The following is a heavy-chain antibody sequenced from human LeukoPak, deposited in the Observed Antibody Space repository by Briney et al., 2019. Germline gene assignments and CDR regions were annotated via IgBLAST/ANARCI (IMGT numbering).Heavy chain of an antibody. CDR1: GFTFSTYS. CDR3: AKYPASGGYFDY. J-gene: IGHJ4*02. CDR2: ISGSGANT. D-gene: IGHD6-13*01. V-gene: IGHV3-23*01. Sequence: GGFLRLSCAASGFTFSTYSMSWVRLAPGKGLEWVSGISGSGANTYYADSVKGRFTISRDNSKNTLYLQMNSLRAEDTAVFYCAKYPASGGYFDYWGQGTLVTVSS.